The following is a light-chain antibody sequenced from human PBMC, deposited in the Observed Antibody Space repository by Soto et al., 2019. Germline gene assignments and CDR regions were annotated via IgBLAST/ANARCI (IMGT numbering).Light chain of an antibody. CDR3: CSDAGSSSYV. J-gene: IGLJ1*01. Sequence: QSVLTQPTSVSGSPGQSITISCTRPGSVVWSFNFVSWYQQHPDKAPQVLIYEVTKRPPGVSNRFSGSKSGNTASLTISGLQADDEADYYCCSDAGSSSYVFGTGTKVTVL. CDR1: GSVVWSFNF. V-gene: IGLV2-23*02. CDR2: EVT.